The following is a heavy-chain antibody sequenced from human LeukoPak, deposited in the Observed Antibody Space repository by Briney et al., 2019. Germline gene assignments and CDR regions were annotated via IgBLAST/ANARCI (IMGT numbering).Heavy chain of an antibody. J-gene: IGHJ4*02. CDR1: GGSFSGYY. D-gene: IGHD3-10*01. CDR3: ARGGVTVDY. Sequence: SETLSLTCAVYGGSFSGYYWSWIRQPLGKGLEWIGEINHSGSTNYNPSLKSRVTISVDTSKNQFSLKLSSVTAADTAVYYCARGGVTVDYWGQGTPVTVSS. V-gene: IGHV4-34*01. CDR2: INHSGST.